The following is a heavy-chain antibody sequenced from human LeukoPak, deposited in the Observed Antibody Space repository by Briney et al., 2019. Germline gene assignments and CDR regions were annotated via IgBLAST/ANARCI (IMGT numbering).Heavy chain of an antibody. CDR1: GYTLTELS. J-gene: IGHJ4*02. Sequence: ASVKVSCKVSGYTLTELSMHWVRQAPGKGLEWMGGFDPEDGETIYAQKFQGRVTMTEDTSTDTAYMELSSLRSEDTAVYYCATGRDSSGYVRDYYFDYWGQGTLVTVSS. CDR3: ATGRDSSGYVRDYYFDY. CDR2: FDPEDGET. V-gene: IGHV1-24*01. D-gene: IGHD3-22*01.